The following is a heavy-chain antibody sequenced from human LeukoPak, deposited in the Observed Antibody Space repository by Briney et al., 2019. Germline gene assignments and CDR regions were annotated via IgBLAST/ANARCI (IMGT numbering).Heavy chain of an antibody. V-gene: IGHV3-9*01. Sequence: GGSLRLSCAASGFTFDDYAMHWVRQAPGKGLEWVSGISWNSGSIGYADSVKGRFTISRDNAENSLYLQMNSLRAEDTALYYCAKVPYGSGSYYLFDYWGQGTLVTVSS. CDR2: ISWNSGSI. CDR3: AKVPYGSGSYYLFDY. CDR1: GFTFDDYA. J-gene: IGHJ4*02. D-gene: IGHD3-10*01.